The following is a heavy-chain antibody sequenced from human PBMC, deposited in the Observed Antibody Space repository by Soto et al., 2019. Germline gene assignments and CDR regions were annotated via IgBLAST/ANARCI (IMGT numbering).Heavy chain of an antibody. Sequence: GGSLRLSCAASGFTFNTYNMNWVRQAPGKGLEWVSYISDSSSTIHYADSVKGRFTISRDNAKTSLYLQMNSLRAEDTAVYYCARDDYPYYDDSSGYHFDYWGQGA. CDR3: ARDDYPYYDDSSGYHFDY. J-gene: IGHJ4*02. CDR2: ISDSSSTI. CDR1: GFTFNTYN. V-gene: IGHV3-48*01. D-gene: IGHD3-22*01.